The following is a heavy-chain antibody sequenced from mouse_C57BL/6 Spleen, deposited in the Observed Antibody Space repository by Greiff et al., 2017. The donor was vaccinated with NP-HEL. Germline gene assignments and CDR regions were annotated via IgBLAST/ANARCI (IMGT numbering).Heavy chain of an antibody. Sequence: EVQGVESGGGLVQPGGSLKLSCAASGFTFSDYYMYWVRQTPEKRLEWVAYISNGGGSTYYPDTVKGRFTISRDNAKNTLYLQMSRLKSEDTAMYYCARHPRGTVFDYWGQGTTLTVSS. V-gene: IGHV5-12*01. J-gene: IGHJ2*01. CDR3: ARHPRGTVFDY. D-gene: IGHD1-1*01. CDR2: ISNGGGST. CDR1: GFTFSDYY.